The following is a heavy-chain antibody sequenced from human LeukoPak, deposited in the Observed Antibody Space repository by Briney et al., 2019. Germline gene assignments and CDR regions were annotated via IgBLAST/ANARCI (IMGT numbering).Heavy chain of an antibody. CDR3: ARNNWNDVRYFDY. J-gene: IGHJ4*02. Sequence: PSETLSLTCTVSGGSISSYYWSWIRQRPGKGLEWIGYIYYSGSTNYNPSLKSRVTISVDTSKNQFSLKLSSVTAADTAVYYCARNNWNDVRYFDYWGQGTLVTVSS. D-gene: IGHD1-1*01. CDR1: GGSISSYY. CDR2: IYYSGST. V-gene: IGHV4-59*12.